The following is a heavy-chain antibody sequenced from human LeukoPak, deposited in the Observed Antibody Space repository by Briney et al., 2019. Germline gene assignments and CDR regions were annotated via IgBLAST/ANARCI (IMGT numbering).Heavy chain of an antibody. J-gene: IGHJ4*02. Sequence: ASVKVSCKASGYTFTNNYMHWVRQAPGQGLEWMGIINPSGGSTNYAQKFQGRVTMTRDTSTSTVYMELSSQRSEDTAVYYCARAVGIVVVVVATLDYWGQGTLVTVSS. CDR3: ARAVGIVVVVVATLDY. D-gene: IGHD2-15*01. CDR1: GYTFTNNY. V-gene: IGHV1-46*01. CDR2: INPSGGST.